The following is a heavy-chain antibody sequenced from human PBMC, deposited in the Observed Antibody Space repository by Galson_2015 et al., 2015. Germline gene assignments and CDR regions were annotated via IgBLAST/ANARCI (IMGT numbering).Heavy chain of an antibody. CDR3: AKMAGRYSSGWYADY. V-gene: IGHV3-43*01. CDR2: ISWDGGST. CDR1: GFTFDDYT. D-gene: IGHD6-19*01. Sequence: SLRLSCAASGFTFDDYTMHWVRQAPGKGLEWVSLISWDGGSTYYADSVKGRFTISRDNSKNSLYLQMNSLRTEDTALYYCAKMAGRYSSGWYADYWGQGPLVTVSS. J-gene: IGHJ4*02.